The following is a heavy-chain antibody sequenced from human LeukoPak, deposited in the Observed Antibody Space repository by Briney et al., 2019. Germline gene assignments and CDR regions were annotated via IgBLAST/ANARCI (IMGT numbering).Heavy chain of an antibody. CDR1: GHSFTAYY. J-gene: IGHJ4*02. CDR2: INPNSGGT. CDR3: AGDRSGYSGSDFDY. D-gene: IGHD5-12*01. Sequence: ASVRVSCKTSGHSFTAYYMHWVRQAPGQGLEWMGWINPNSGGTNYAQKFQGRVTMTRDTSISTAYMELSRLRSDDTAVYYCAGDRSGYSGSDFDYWGQGTLVTVSS. V-gene: IGHV1-2*02.